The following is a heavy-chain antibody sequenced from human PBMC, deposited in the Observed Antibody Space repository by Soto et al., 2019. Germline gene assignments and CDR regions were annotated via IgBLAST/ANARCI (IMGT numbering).Heavy chain of an antibody. Sequence: GGSLRLSCAASGFTFSSYGMHWVRQAPGKGLEWVAVIWYDGSNKYYADSVKGRFTVSRDNSKNTLYLQMNSLRAEDTAVYHCARALHDFWSGYYRAYYYYYMDVWGKGTTVTVSS. V-gene: IGHV3-33*01. CDR2: IWYDGSNK. CDR1: GFTFSSYG. D-gene: IGHD3-3*01. CDR3: ARALHDFWSGYYRAYYYYYMDV. J-gene: IGHJ6*03.